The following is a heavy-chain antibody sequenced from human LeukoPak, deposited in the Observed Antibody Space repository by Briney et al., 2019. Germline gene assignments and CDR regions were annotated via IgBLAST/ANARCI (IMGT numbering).Heavy chain of an antibody. J-gene: IGHJ3*02. D-gene: IGHD1-26*01. V-gene: IGHV4-34*01. CDR1: GGSISSYY. CDR3: ARAIVGATSGAFDI. Sequence: SETLSLTCTVSGGSISSYYWSWIRQPPGKGLEWIGEINHSGSTNYNPSLKSRVTISVDTSKNQFSLKLSSVTAADTAVYYCARAIVGATSGAFDIWGQGTMVTVSS. CDR2: INHSGST.